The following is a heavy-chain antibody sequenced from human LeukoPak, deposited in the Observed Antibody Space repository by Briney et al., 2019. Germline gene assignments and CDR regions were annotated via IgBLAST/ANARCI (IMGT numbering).Heavy chain of an antibody. J-gene: IGHJ4*02. CDR3: ARVMLSSGWYYFDY. V-gene: IGHV3-30*02. D-gene: IGHD6-19*01. CDR2: IQYDGSNE. Sequence: PGGSLRLSCAASGFTFSSYGMHWVRPAPGKGLEWVAYIQYDGSNEQYADSVKGRFSISRDNAKNSLYLQMNSLRAEDTAVYYCARVMLSSGWYYFDYWGQGTLVTVSS. CDR1: GFTFSSYG.